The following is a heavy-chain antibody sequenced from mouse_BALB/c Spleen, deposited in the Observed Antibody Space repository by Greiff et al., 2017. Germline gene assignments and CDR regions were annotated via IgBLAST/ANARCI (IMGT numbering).Heavy chain of an antibody. V-gene: IGHV5-6-5*01. CDR1: GFTFSSYA. Sequence: EVMLVESGGGLVKPGGSLKLSCAASGFTFSSYAMSWVRQTPEKRLEWVASFSSGGSTYYPDSVKGRFTISRDNARNILYLQMSSLRSEDTAMYYCARGGATVVAKEFAYWGQGTLVTVSA. CDR2: FSSGGST. D-gene: IGHD1-1*01. CDR3: ARGGATVVAKEFAY. J-gene: IGHJ3*01.